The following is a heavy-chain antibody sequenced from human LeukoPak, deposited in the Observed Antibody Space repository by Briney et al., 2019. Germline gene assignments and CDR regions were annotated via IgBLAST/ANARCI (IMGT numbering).Heavy chain of an antibody. J-gene: IGHJ5*02. CDR3: ARHSSGWSTNRVWFDP. D-gene: IGHD6-19*01. Sequence: SETLSLTCAVYGGSFSGYYWSWIRQPPGKGLEWIGEINHSGSTNYNPSLKSRVTISVDTSKNQVSLRLSSVTAADTSVYYCARHSSGWSTNRVWFDPWGQGTLVTVSS. CDR1: GGSFSGYY. CDR2: INHSGST. V-gene: IGHV4-34*01.